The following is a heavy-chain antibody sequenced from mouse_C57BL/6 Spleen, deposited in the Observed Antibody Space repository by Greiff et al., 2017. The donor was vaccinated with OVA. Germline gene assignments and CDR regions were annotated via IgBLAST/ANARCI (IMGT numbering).Heavy chain of an antibody. J-gene: IGHJ3*01. Sequence: VQLQQSGPELVRPGASVKISCKAPGYTFTSHWMQWVRQRPGQGLEWIGELFPGSGSTYYNEKFKGKATLTVDTSSSTAYMQLSSLTSEDSAVYFCARHYGSSYEGFAYWGKGTLVTVSA. V-gene: IGHV1-56*01. D-gene: IGHD1-1*01. CDR1: GYTFTSHW. CDR3: ARHYGSSYEGFAY. CDR2: LFPGSGST.